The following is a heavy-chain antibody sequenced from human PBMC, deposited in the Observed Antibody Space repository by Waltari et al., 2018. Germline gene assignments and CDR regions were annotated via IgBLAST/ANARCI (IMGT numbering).Heavy chain of an antibody. V-gene: IGHV1-69-2*01. D-gene: IGHD3-3*01. Sequence: EVHLTQSGAEVKKPGATVKISCKASGYSFTAQFLHWVRQAPGKGPEGIGRVDPEDGETTLAEKFEGRVTITADTSTDTAYMDLSRLRSEDTALYYCMTLPIFGLVIKNYWGQGTLVTVSS. CDR3: MTLPIFGLVIKNY. CDR1: GYSFTAQF. CDR2: VDPEDGET. J-gene: IGHJ1*01.